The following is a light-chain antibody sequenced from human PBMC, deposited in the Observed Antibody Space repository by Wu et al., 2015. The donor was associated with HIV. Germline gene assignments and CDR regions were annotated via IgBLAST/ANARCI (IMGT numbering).Light chain of an antibody. V-gene: IGKV1-5*03. CDR3: QQYNGYTGT. J-gene: IGKJ1*01. Sequence: DIQMTQSPSTLSASVGDRVTITCRASQSISSWLAWYQQKPGKAPKLLIYKSSTLESAVPSRFSGSGSGTEFTLTINSLQPDDFATYYCQQYNGYTGTFGPGTKVESK. CDR2: KSS. CDR1: QSISSW.